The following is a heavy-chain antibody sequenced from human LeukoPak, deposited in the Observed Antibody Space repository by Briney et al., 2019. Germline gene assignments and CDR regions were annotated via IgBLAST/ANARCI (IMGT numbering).Heavy chain of an antibody. CDR1: RFTFSRYW. V-gene: IGHV3-7*04. Sequence: QPGGSLRLSCAASRFTFSRYWMIWVGQAPGKGLEWVASVKQDGSEKYYVDSVKGRFTISRDNAKNSLYLQMNSLRAEDTAVYYCARDLHGYYFDYWGQGTLVTVSS. CDR2: VKQDGSEK. J-gene: IGHJ4*02. D-gene: IGHD5-24*01. CDR3: ARDLHGYYFDY.